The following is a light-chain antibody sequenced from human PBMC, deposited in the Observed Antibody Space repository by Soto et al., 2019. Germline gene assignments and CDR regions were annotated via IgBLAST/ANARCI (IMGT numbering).Light chain of an antibody. CDR3: QQRTNFMYT. CDR1: QSVSSY. J-gene: IGKJ2*01. Sequence: EIVLTQSPGTLSLSPGQRATLSCRASQSVSSYLAWYQQKPGRAPRLLIYDASNRAPGIPARFSGSGSGTDFTLTISSLEPEDFAVYYCQQRTNFMYTFGQGTKLEIK. V-gene: IGKV3-11*01. CDR2: DAS.